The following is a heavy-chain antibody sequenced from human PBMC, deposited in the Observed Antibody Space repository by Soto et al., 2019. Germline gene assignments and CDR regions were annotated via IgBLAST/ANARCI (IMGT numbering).Heavy chain of an antibody. CDR1: GLTVSGQKY. CDR3: ASWHLQEHAYDV. J-gene: IGHJ3*01. D-gene: IGHD4-4*01. CDR2: LYDTDGT. Sequence: DVQLVETGGELIQPGGSLRLSCAAFGLTVSGQKYMAWVRQAPGKGLEWVSALYDTDGTYYADSVKGRFTTSGDSSKTIVYLQMNSLRPDDTAVYYCASWHLQEHAYDVSGQGTTVTVSS. V-gene: IGHV3-53*02.